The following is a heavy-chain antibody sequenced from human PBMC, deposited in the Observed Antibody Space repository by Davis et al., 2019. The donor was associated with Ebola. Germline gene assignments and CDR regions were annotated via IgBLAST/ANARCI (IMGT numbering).Heavy chain of an antibody. CDR1: GFTFSDYY. D-gene: IGHD6-13*01. V-gene: IGHV3-11*04. CDR3: ARGPSTGNSFSY. J-gene: IGHJ4*02. Sequence: GESLKISCAASGFTFSDYYMSWIRQAPGKGLEWVSYISSSGSAKYYADSVEGRFTISRDNAKNSLYLQMNSLRAEDTAVYYCARGPSTGNSFSYWGQGTLVTVSS. CDR2: ISSSGSAK.